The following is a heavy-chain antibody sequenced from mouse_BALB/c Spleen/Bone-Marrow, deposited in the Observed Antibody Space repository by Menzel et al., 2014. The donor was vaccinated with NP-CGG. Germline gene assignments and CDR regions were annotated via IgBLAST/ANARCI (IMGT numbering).Heavy chain of an antibody. J-gene: IGHJ3*01. CDR3: TRPYYGYVWYAY. CDR2: VNPSNGGT. V-gene: IGHV1S81*02. D-gene: IGHD1-2*01. CDR1: GYTFTSYY. Sequence: QVQLQQSGAELVKPGASVKLSCKASGYTFTSYYMYWVKQRPGQGLEWIGEVNPSNGGTNFNEKFKSKATLTVDKSSSTAYMQLSSLTFEDSAIYYCTRPYYGYVWYAYWGQGTQVTVSA.